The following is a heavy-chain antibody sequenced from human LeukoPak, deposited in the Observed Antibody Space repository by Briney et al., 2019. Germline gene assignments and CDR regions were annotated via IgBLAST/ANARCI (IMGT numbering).Heavy chain of an antibody. CDR3: ASLYYDYVWGSYRYTNPRDY. Sequence: SETLSLTCTVSGGSISSYYWSWIRQPPGKGLEWIGYIYYSGSTNYNPSLKSRVTISVDTSKNQFSLKLSSVTAADTAVYYCASLYYDYVWGSYRYTNPRDYWGQGTLVTVSS. V-gene: IGHV4-59*01. CDR2: IYYSGST. D-gene: IGHD3-16*02. J-gene: IGHJ4*02. CDR1: GGSISSYY.